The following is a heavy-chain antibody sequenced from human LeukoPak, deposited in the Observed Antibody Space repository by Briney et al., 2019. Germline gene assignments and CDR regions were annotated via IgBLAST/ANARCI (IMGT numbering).Heavy chain of an antibody. CDR1: GFTFSSYA. Sequence: GGSLRRSCAASGFTFSSYAMSWVRQAPGKGLEWVSGISGSGGSTYYADSVKGRFTISRDNSKNTLYLQMNSLRAEDTAVYYCAKGYCRGISCYSDYWGQGTLVTVSS. V-gene: IGHV3-23*01. D-gene: IGHD2-2*02. CDR3: AKGYCRGISCYSDY. CDR2: ISGSGGST. J-gene: IGHJ4*02.